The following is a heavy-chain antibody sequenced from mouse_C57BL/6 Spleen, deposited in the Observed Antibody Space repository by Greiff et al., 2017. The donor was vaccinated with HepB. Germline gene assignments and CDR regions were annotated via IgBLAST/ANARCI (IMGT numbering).Heavy chain of an antibody. V-gene: IGHV10-1*01. J-gene: IGHJ4*01. CDR3: VRQPSYYYGSRRGAMDY. Sequence: DVMLVESGGGLVQPKGSLKLSCAASGFSFNTYAMNWVRQAPGKGLEWVARIRSKSNNYATYYADSVKDRFTISRDDSESMLYLQMNNLKTEDTAMYYCVRQPSYYYGSRRGAMDYWGQGTSVTVSS. D-gene: IGHD1-1*01. CDR2: IRSKSNNYAT. CDR1: GFSFNTYA.